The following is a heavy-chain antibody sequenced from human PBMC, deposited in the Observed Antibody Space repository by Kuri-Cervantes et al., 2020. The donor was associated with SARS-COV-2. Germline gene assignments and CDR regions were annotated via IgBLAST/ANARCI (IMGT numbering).Heavy chain of an antibody. CDR1: GYTFTGYY. CDR2: INPNSGGT. V-gene: IGHV1-2*02. J-gene: IGHJ6*03. CDR3: ARSGSYPYYYYYMDV. D-gene: IGHD1-26*01. Sequence: ASVKVSCKASGYTFTGYYMRWVRQAPGQGLEWMGWINPNSGGTNYAQKFQGRVTMTRDTSTSTAYMELRSLRSDDTAVYYCARSGSYPYYYYYMDVWGKGTTVTVSS.